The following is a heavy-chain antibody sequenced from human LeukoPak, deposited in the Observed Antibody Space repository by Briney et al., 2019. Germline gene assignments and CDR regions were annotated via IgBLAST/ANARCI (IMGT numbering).Heavy chain of an antibody. Sequence: GGSLRLSCAASGFTFSSYSMNWVRQAPGKGLEWVSYISSSSSTIYYADFVKGRFTISRDNAKNSLYLQMNSLRAEDTAGYYCARDLHSGSYYDAFDIWGQGTMVTVSS. V-gene: IGHV3-48*01. CDR3: ARDLHSGSYYDAFDI. D-gene: IGHD1-26*01. J-gene: IGHJ3*02. CDR2: ISSSSSTI. CDR1: GFTFSSYS.